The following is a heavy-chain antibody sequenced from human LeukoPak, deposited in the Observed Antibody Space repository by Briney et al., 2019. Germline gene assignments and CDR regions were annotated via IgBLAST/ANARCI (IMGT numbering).Heavy chain of an antibody. J-gene: IGHJ4*02. CDR1: GFTVSSSY. CDR3: ARAPYSSSWYFDY. D-gene: IGHD6-13*01. CDR2: IYSGGST. Sequence: PGGSLRLSCAASGFTVSSSYMTWVRQAPGKGLEWVSVIYSGGSTHYAGSVKGRFTISRDNYKNTVYLQMNSLRAEDTAVYYCARAPYSSSWYFDYWGQGTLVTVSS. V-gene: IGHV3-66*01.